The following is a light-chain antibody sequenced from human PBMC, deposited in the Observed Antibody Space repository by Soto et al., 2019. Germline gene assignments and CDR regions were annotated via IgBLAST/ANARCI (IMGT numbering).Light chain of an antibody. CDR3: QQYSDWPRT. CDR1: QSVASR. V-gene: IGKV3-15*01. Sequence: EVGMYQSPDTLTVSPGERATLSCRASQSVASRLAWYQHTPGQPPRLLIYGASTRATDIPARCSGSGSGTEFTLTITSLQSEDFAVYYCQQYSDWPRTFGQGTKVDI. J-gene: IGKJ1*01. CDR2: GAS.